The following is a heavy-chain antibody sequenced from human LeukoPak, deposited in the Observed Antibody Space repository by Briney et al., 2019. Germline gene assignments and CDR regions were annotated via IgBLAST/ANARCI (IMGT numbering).Heavy chain of an antibody. CDR2: IKSKTDGGTT. J-gene: IGHJ4*02. CDR1: GFTFSNAW. V-gene: IGHV3-15*01. Sequence: PGGSLRLSCAASGFTFSNAWMSWVRQAPGKGLEWVGRIKSKTDGGTTDYAAPVKGRFTISRDDSKNTLYLQMNSLKTEDTAVYYCTTGHIPQGEYYDFWSGFLYYFDYWGQGTLVTVSS. CDR3: TTGHIPQGEYYDFWSGFLYYFDY. D-gene: IGHD3-3*01.